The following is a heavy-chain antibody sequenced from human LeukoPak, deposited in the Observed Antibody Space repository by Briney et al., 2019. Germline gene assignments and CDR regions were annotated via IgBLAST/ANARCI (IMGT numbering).Heavy chain of an antibody. CDR2: IYYSGST. CDR1: SGSISSYY. V-gene: IGHV4-59*01. Sequence: PSETLSLTCTVSSGSISSYYWSWIRQPPGKGLEWIGYIYYSGSTNYNPSLKSRVTISVDTSKNQFSLKLSSVTAADTAVYYCAREVIAGQLNWFDPWGQGTLVTVSS. J-gene: IGHJ5*02. D-gene: IGHD2/OR15-2a*01. CDR3: AREVIAGQLNWFDP.